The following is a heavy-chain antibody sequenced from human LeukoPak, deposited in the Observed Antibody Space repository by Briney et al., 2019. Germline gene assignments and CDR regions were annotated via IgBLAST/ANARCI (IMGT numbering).Heavy chain of an antibody. CDR2: ISSSGGTI. D-gene: IGHD3-3*01. Sequence: QPGGSLRLSCSTSGFIFSSHDMNWIRQAPGKGPEWISYISSSGGTIHYADSAEGRFTVSRDNAKNSLYLQMSSLRAEDTAVYYCARDSSNDYNFWSGYYTNYMDVWGKGPTVTVSS. CDR3: ARDSSNDYNFWSGYYTNYMDV. V-gene: IGHV3-48*03. J-gene: IGHJ6*03. CDR1: GFIFSSHD.